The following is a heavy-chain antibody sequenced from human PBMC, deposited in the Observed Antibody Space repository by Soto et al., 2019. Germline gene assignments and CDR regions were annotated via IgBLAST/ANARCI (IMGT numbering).Heavy chain of an antibody. D-gene: IGHD5-12*01. J-gene: IGHJ4*02. V-gene: IGHV3-23*01. Sequence: GGSLRLSCAASGFTFSSYAMSWVRQAPGKGLEWVSSISASGGNTYFADSVKGRFTISRDNSKNTLYLQMNSLRAEDTALYYCAKSYSGYDLGYWGQGTLVTVSS. CDR2: ISASGGNT. CDR1: GFTFSSYA. CDR3: AKSYSGYDLGY.